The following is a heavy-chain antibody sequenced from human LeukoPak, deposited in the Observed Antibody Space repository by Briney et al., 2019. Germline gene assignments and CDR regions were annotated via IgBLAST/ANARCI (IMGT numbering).Heavy chain of an antibody. CDR3: ASGDIVVVPAAMDY. Sequence: PSETPSLTCTVSGGSISSSSYYWGWIRQPPGKGLEWIGSIYYSGSTYYNPSLKSRVTISVDTSKNQFSLKLSSVTAADTAVYYCASGDIVVVPAAMDYWGQGTLVTVSS. CDR2: IYYSGST. V-gene: IGHV4-39*01. J-gene: IGHJ4*02. D-gene: IGHD2-2*01. CDR1: GGSISSSSYY.